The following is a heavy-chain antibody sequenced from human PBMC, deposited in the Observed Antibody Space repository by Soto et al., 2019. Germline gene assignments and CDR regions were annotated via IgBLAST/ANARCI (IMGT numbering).Heavy chain of an antibody. V-gene: IGHV1-18*01. J-gene: IGHJ4*02. CDR1: GYTFTSYG. Sequence: ASVKVSCKASGYTFTSYGISWVRQAPGQGLEWMGWISAYNGNTNYAQKLQGRVTMTTDTSTSTAYMELRSLRSDDTAVYYCARVHEEMAPNRQDDYWGQGTLVTVSS. CDR2: ISAYNGNT. CDR3: ARVHEEMAPNRQDDY.